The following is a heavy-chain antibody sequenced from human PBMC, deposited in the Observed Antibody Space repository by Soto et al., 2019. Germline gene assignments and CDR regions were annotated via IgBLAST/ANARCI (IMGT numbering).Heavy chain of an antibody. Sequence: GGSLRLSCAASGFTFSSYAMSWVRQAPGKGLEWVSAISGSGGSTYYADSVKGRFTISRDNSKNTLYLQMNSLRAEDTAVYYCAKTSTVTTRRPLDPWGQGTLVTVSS. J-gene: IGHJ5*02. CDR3: AKTSTVTTRRPLDP. D-gene: IGHD4-17*01. CDR1: GFTFSSYA. CDR2: ISGSGGST. V-gene: IGHV3-23*01.